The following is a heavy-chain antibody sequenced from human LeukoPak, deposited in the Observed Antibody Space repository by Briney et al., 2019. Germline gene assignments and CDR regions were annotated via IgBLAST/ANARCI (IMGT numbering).Heavy chain of an antibody. J-gene: IGHJ6*02. D-gene: IGHD4-17*01. CDR3: ARGRLTTVTTWYYYGMDV. CDR2: MNPNSGNT. CDR1: GYTFTSYD. V-gene: IGHV1-8*01. Sequence: ASVKVSCKASGYTFTSYDINWVRQATGQGPEWMGWMNPNSGNTGYGQKFQGRVTMTRDTSISTAYMELRSLRSEDTAVYYCARGRLTTVTTWYYYGMDVWGQGTTVTVSS.